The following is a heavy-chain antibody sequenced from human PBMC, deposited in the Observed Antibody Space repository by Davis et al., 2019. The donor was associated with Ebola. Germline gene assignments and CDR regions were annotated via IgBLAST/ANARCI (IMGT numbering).Heavy chain of an antibody. CDR1: GFTFSSYS. D-gene: IGHD5-24*01. CDR2: INSGSTYV. V-gene: IGHV3-21*01. CDR3: AKDRERWLQLYYGMDV. Sequence: PGGSLRLSCAASGFTFSSYSMSWVRQAPGKGLEWVSSINSGSTYVFYADSVKGRFTISRDNAQNSLYLQMNSLRAEDTAVYYCAKDRERWLQLYYGMDVWGQGTTVTVSS. J-gene: IGHJ6*02.